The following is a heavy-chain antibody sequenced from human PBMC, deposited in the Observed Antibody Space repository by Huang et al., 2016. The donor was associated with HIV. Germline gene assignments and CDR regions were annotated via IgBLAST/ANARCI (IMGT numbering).Heavy chain of an antibody. J-gene: IGHJ4*02. CDR3: ARRRTHFTFDY. CDR2: IFYTGSA. CDR1: DGSLNSGKYY. Sequence: DGSLNSGKYYWGWIRQSPGKGLEWIGSIFYTGSAHYNPSLGRRVTIFVDSSKSQLSGRLRSVTAADTAVYYCARRRTHFTFDYWGQGTLVTVSS. V-gene: IGHV4-39*01.